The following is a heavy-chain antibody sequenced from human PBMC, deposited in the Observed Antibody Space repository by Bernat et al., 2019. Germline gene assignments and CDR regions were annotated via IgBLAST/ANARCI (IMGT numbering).Heavy chain of an antibody. CDR3: ARGWGLYSYGYMPYYYGMDV. CDR2: ISSSSSYI. V-gene: IGHV3-21*01. CDR1: GFTFSSYS. D-gene: IGHD5-18*01. Sequence: EVQLVESGGGLVKPGGSLRLSCAASGFTFSSYSMNWVRQAPGKGLEWVPSISSSSSYIYYADSVEGRFTISRDNAKNSLYLQMNSLRAEDTAVYYCARGWGLYSYGYMPYYYGMDVWGQGTTVTVSS. J-gene: IGHJ6*02.